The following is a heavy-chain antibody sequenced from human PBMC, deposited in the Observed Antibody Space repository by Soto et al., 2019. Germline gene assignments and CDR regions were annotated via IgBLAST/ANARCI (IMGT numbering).Heavy chain of an antibody. Sequence: GGSLRLSCAASGFTFSSYGMHWVRQAPGKGLEWVAVISYDGSNKYYADSVKGRFTISRDNSKNTLYLQMNSLRAEDTAVYYCAKDIVLMVYANNMDVWGKGTTVTVSS. V-gene: IGHV3-30*18. J-gene: IGHJ6*03. D-gene: IGHD2-8*01. CDR2: ISYDGSNK. CDR3: AKDIVLMVYANNMDV. CDR1: GFTFSSYG.